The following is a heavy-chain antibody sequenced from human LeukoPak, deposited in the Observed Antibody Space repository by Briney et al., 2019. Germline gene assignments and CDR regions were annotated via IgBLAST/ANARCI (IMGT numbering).Heavy chain of an antibody. CDR3: ARGLGGEVATGSHYYYYYYMDV. CDR2: INHSGST. D-gene: IGHD5-24*01. Sequence: SETLSLTCAVYGGSFSGYYWSWIRQPPGKGLEWIGEINHSGSTNYTPSHKSRVTISVDTSKNQFSLKLSSVTVADTAVYYCARGLGGEVATGSHYYYYYYMDVWGKGTTVTVSS. V-gene: IGHV4-34*01. J-gene: IGHJ6*03. CDR1: GGSFSGYY.